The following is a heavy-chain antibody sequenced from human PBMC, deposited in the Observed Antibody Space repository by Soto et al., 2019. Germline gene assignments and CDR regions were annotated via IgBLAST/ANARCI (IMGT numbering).Heavy chain of an antibody. CDR2: ISSSSSTI. Sequence: EVQVVESGGGLVHPGGSRSLSCAASGFTFRSNRMNCVRQAPGKGLEWISYISSSSSTIYADSVKGRFTISRDNAKNSLYLQMNILRDEDTAVYYCARVIWSGHLTSDLWGQGTLVTVSS. CDR3: ARVIWSGHLTSDL. J-gene: IGHJ5*02. D-gene: IGHD3-3*01. CDR1: GFTFRSNR. V-gene: IGHV3-48*02.